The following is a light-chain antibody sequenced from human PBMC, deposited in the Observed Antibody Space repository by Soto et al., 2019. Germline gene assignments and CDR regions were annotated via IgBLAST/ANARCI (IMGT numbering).Light chain of an antibody. Sequence: QSALTQPRSVSGSPGQSVTISCTGTSSDVGGYNYVSWYQQHPGKAPKVMIYDVSERPSGVPDRFSGSKSGNTASLTISGLQAEDEADYSCCSYAGRPRYVFGPGTKLTVL. J-gene: IGLJ1*01. V-gene: IGLV2-11*01. CDR1: SSDVGGYNY. CDR3: CSYAGRPRYV. CDR2: DVS.